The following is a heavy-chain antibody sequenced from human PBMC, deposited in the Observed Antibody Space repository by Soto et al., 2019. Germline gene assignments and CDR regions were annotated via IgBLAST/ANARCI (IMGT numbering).Heavy chain of an antibody. CDR2: MYYSGST. V-gene: IGHV4-39*01. CDR1: GGSITSTSYY. CDR3: ARSSYRAFRSWEWVDHLDC. Sequence: PSETLSLTCTVSGGSITSTSYYWGWIRQPPGKGLEWIGSMYYSGSTYYNPSLKSRVTMSVDTSKSQFSLKLRSVTAADTAVYYCARSSYRAFRSWEWVDHLDCWGQGTPVTVSS. J-gene: IGHJ4*02. D-gene: IGHD3-3*01.